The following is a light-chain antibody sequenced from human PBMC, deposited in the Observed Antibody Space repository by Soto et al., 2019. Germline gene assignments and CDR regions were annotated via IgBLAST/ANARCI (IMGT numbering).Light chain of an antibody. CDR3: QQSFSVPFT. J-gene: IGKJ3*01. V-gene: IGKV1-39*01. Sequence: DIPMTQSPSSLSASVGDRLSITCRASQGIRAYLNWYQQKPGKAPKVLIYAATDLQSGVSSRFNGSGSGTDFTLTISSLQPEDFATYYCQQSFSVPFTFGPGTTVDV. CDR2: AAT. CDR1: QGIRAY.